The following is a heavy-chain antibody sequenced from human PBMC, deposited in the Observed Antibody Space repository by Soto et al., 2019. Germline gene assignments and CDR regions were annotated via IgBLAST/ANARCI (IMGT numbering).Heavy chain of an antibody. D-gene: IGHD3-10*01. CDR2: IYGGGVT. J-gene: IGHJ6*02. Sequence: GGSLRLSCAASGITVSRNYTSWVRQAPGKGLGWVSVIYGGGVTQYAEFVQGRFIISRDNSKNTFYLQMNSLRAEDTAVYYCARGGEEILDVYGMDVWGQGTTVTVSS. V-gene: IGHV3-53*01. CDR1: GITVSRNY. CDR3: ARGGEEILDVYGMDV.